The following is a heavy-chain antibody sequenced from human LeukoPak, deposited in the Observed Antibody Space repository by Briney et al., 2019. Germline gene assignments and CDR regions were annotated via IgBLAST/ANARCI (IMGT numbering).Heavy chain of an antibody. D-gene: IGHD4-11*01. CDR2: ISSSGSHM. CDR3: ARDARSDSNYGPGMDV. CDR1: GFTFSDYY. V-gene: IGHV3-11*01. J-gene: IGHJ6*02. Sequence: KPGGSLRLSCAASGFTFSDYYMSWIRQAPGKGLEWVSYISSSGSHMYYADSVKGRFTISRDNAKNSLYLQMTSLRAGDTAVYYCARDARSDSNYGPGMDVWGQGTKVTVSS.